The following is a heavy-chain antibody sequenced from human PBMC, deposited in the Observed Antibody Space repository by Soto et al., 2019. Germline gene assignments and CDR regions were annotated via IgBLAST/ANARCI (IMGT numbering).Heavy chain of an antibody. CDR3: ARDWLGYCSGGSCYSEVWFDP. CDR1: GGTFSSYT. CDR2: IIPILGIA. V-gene: IGHV1-69*08. J-gene: IGHJ5*02. D-gene: IGHD2-15*01. Sequence: QVQLVQSEAEVKKPGSSVKVSCKASGGTFSSYTISWVRQAPGQGLEWMGRIIPILGIANYAQKFQGRVTITADKSTSTAYMELSSLRSEDTAVYYCARDWLGYCSGGSCYSEVWFDPWGQGTLVTVSS.